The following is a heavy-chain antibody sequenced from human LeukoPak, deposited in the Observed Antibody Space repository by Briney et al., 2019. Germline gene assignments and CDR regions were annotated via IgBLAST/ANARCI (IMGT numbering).Heavy chain of an antibody. CDR2: IYNSGST. CDR3: ARGDVFNYS. CDR1: GGSISSYY. D-gene: IGHD5-24*01. Sequence: SETLSLTCTVSGGSISSYYWSWIRQPPGKGLEWIGYIYNSGSTNYNPSLKSRVTISVDTSKNQFSLKLSSVTAADTGVYYCARGDVFNYSWGQGTLVTVPS. J-gene: IGHJ4*02. V-gene: IGHV4-59*01.